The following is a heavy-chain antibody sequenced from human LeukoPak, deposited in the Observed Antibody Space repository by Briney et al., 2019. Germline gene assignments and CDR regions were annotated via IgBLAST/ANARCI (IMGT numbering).Heavy chain of an antibody. CDR1: GFTFSSYA. CDR2: ISGSGGST. CDR3: AKPVGRIVVVPAAT. Sequence: GGSLRLSCAASGFTFSSYAMSWVRQAPGKGLEWVSAISGSGGSTYYADSVKGRFTISRDNSKNTLYLQMNSLRAEDTAVYYCAKPVGRIVVVPAATWGQEPWSPSPQ. V-gene: IGHV3-23*01. J-gene: IGHJ5*01. D-gene: IGHD2-2*01.